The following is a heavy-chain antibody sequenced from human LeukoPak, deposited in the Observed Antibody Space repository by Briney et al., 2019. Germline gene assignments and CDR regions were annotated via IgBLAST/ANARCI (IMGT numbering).Heavy chain of an antibody. D-gene: IGHD2-2*01. CDR2: IYYSGST. Sequence: SETLSLTCTVSGGSISSGGYYWSWIRQHPGKGLEWIGYIYYSGSTYYNPSLKSRVTISVDTSKNQFSLKLSSVTAADTAVYYCARRGCSSTSCIPFWFDPWGQGTLVTVSS. CDR3: ARRGCSSTSCIPFWFDP. V-gene: IGHV4-31*03. CDR1: GGSISSGGYY. J-gene: IGHJ5*02.